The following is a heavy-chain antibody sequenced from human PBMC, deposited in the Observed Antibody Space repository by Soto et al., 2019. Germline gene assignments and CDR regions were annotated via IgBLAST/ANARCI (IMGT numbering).Heavy chain of an antibody. V-gene: IGHV4-30-4*01. CDR3: ARGVDFEGFSPYGMDV. CDR2: IYCSGTT. CDR1: GGSINTGDYY. J-gene: IGHJ6*02. D-gene: IGHD3-3*01. Sequence: SETLSLTCTVSGGSINTGDYYWTWIRQPRGKGLEWIGYIYCSGTTYYNPSLKSRVSLSLDTSKNHFSLRLTSVTAADTAVYYCARGVDFEGFSPYGMDVWGQGTTVTVAS.